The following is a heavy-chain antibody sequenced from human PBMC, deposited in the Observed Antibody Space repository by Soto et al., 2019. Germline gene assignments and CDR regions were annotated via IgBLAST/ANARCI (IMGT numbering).Heavy chain of an antibody. Sequence: ASVKVSCKASGYTFTSYGISWVRQAPGQGLEWMGWISAYNGNTNYAQKLQGRVTMTTDTSTSTAYMELRSLRSDDTAVYYCASEKSSSWSENLFDPWGQGTLVTVSS. CDR3: ASEKSSSWSENLFDP. J-gene: IGHJ5*02. V-gene: IGHV1-18*01. D-gene: IGHD6-13*01. CDR2: ISAYNGNT. CDR1: GYTFTSYG.